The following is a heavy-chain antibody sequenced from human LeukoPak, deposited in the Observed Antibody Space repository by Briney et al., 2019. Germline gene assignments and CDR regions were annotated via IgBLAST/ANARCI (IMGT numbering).Heavy chain of an antibody. D-gene: IGHD3-10*01. V-gene: IGHV3-21*01. CDR3: ARVLLGGSGSYLDAFDI. Sequence: GGSLRLYCAASGFTFSSYSMNWVRQAPGKGLEWVSSITTSSSYIHYADSVKGRFTISRDNAENSLYLQMNSLRAEDTAVYYCARVLLGGSGSYLDAFDIWGQGTMVTVSS. J-gene: IGHJ3*02. CDR2: ITTSSSYI. CDR1: GFTFSSYS.